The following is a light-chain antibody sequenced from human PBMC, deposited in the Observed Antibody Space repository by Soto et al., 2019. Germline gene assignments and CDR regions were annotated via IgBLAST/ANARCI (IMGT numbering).Light chain of an antibody. Sequence: QSVLIQPPSVSGTPGQRVTISCSGSSSNIGRNYVYWYQQLPGTAPKLLIYRDSQRPSGVPDRFSGSKSGTSASLAISGLRSEDEADYYCAAWDDSLSGRVFGGGTQLTVL. V-gene: IGLV1-47*01. CDR2: RDS. J-gene: IGLJ7*01. CDR1: SSNIGRNY. CDR3: AAWDDSLSGRV.